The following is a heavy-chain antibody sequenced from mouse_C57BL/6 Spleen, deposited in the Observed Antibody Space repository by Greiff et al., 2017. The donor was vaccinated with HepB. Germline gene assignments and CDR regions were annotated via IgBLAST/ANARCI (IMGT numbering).Heavy chain of an antibody. CDR3: ARGLGHAYYFDY. J-gene: IGHJ2*01. CDR2: INYDGSST. V-gene: IGHV5-16*01. CDR1: GFTFSDYY. D-gene: IGHD4-1*01. Sequence: EVKLVESEGGLVQPGSSMKLSCTASGFTFSDYYMAWVRQVPEKGLEWVANINYDGSSTYYLDSLKSRFIISRDNAKNILYLQMSSLKSEDTATDYCARGLGHAYYFDYWGQGTTLTVSS.